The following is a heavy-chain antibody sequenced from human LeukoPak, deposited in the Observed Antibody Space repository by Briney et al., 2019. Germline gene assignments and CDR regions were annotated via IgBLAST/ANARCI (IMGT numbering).Heavy chain of an antibody. J-gene: IGHJ4*02. V-gene: IGHV4-61*01. Sequence: PSETLSLTCTVSGDSVSRSSYYWTWIRQPPGKGLEWIGYIYYIGSTNYNPSLKSRLTMSVDTSKNQFALRLSSVIAADTAGYYCARYYDSTGSFDYWGQGTLVTVSS. CDR1: GDSVSRSSYY. CDR2: IYYIGST. CDR3: ARYYDSTGSFDY. D-gene: IGHD3-22*01.